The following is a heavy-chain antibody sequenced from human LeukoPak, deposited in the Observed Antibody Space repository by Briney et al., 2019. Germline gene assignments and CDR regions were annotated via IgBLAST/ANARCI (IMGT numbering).Heavy chain of an antibody. CDR1: GGSISSSCYY. J-gene: IGHJ3*02. V-gene: IGHV4-39*01. D-gene: IGHD1-26*01. CDR3: ARSVGAFDI. Sequence: PSETLSLTCTVSGGSISSSCYYWGWIRQPPGKGLEWIGSIYYSGSTYYNPSLKSRVTISVDTSKNQFSLKLSSVTAADTAVYYCARSVGAFDIWGQGTMVTVSS. CDR2: IYYSGST.